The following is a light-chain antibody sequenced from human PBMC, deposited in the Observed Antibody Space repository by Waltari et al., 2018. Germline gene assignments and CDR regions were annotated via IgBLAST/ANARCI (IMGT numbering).Light chain of an antibody. V-gene: IGLV2-11*01. CDR1: SSDVGGYNY. Sequence: QSALTQPRSVSGSPGQSVTISCTGTSSDVGGYNYVSWSQQHPGKAPKLMIYDVSNRPSGVPDRFSGSKSGNTASLTISGLQAEDEADYYCCSYAGSYTRVFGGGTKLTVL. CDR2: DVS. CDR3: CSYAGSYTRV. J-gene: IGLJ3*02.